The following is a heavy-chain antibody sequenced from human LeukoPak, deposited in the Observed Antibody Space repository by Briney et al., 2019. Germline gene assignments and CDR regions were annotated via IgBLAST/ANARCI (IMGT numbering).Heavy chain of an antibody. V-gene: IGHV3-15*01. D-gene: IGHD1-26*01. CDR1: GFTFSNAW. CDR3: TSLGRRWPISVDY. Sequence: GGSLRLSCAASGFTFSNAWMSWVRQAPGKGLEWVGRIKSKTDGGTTDYAAPVKGRFTISRDDSKNTLYLQMNSLKTEDTAVYYCTSLGRRWPISVDYWGQGTLVTVSS. CDR2: IKSKTDGGTT. J-gene: IGHJ4*02.